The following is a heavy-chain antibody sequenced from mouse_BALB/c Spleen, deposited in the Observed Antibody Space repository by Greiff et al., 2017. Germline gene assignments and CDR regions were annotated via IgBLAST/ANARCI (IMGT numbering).Heavy chain of an antibody. CDR2: ISSGSSTI. CDR1: GFTFSSFG. V-gene: IGHV5-17*02. D-gene: IGHD2-4*01. CDR3: ARRGYDYLYAMDY. J-gene: IGHJ4*01. Sequence: EVKLVESGGGLVQPGGSRKLSCAASGFTFSSFGMHWVRQAPEKGLEWVAYISSGSSTIYYADTVKGRFTISRDNPKNTLFLQMTSLRSEDTAMYYCARRGYDYLYAMDYWGQGTSVTVSS.